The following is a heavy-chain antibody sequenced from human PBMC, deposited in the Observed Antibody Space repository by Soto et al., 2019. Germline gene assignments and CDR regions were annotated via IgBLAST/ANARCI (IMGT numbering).Heavy chain of an antibody. D-gene: IGHD3-16*01. V-gene: IGHV4-39*01. CDR2: IYYSGST. CDR3: ARRLITLHVFDY. CDR1: GGSISSSSSY. Sequence: SETLSLTCTVSGGSISSSSSYWGWIRQPPGKGLEWIGNIYYSGSTYYNPSLKSRVTMSVDTSKSQFSLKLSSVTAADTAVYYCARRLITLHVFDYWGQGTLVTVSS. J-gene: IGHJ4*02.